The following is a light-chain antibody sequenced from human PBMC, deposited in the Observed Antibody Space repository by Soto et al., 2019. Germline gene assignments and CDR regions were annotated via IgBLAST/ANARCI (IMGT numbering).Light chain of an antibody. V-gene: IGKV1-5*03. Sequence: DIPMTQSPSTLSGSLGVRVTITCRASQTISSWLAWYQQKPGKAPKLLIYKASTLKSGVPSRFSGSGSGTEFTLTISSLQPDDFATYYCQHYNSYSEAFGQGTKVDI. CDR3: QHYNSYSEA. J-gene: IGKJ1*01. CDR1: QTISSW. CDR2: KAS.